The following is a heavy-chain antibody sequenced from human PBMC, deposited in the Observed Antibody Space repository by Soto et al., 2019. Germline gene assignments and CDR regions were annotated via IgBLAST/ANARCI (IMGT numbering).Heavy chain of an antibody. CDR1: GGSFSGYY. CDR3: ARGPKLRYFDWLFDAFDI. D-gene: IGHD3-9*01. Sequence: QVQLQQWGAGLLKPSETLSLTCAVYGGSFSGYYWSWIRQPPGKGLEWIGEINHSGSTNYNPSLKSRGTQEVDTSNNQFSRKLSSVTAADTAVYYCARGPKLRYFDWLFDAFDIWGQGTMVTVSS. V-gene: IGHV4-34*01. CDR2: INHSGST. J-gene: IGHJ3*02.